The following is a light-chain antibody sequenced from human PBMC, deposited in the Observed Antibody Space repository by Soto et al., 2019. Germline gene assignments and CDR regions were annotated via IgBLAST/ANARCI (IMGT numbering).Light chain of an antibody. V-gene: IGKV3-20*01. Sequence: EIVLTQSPGTLSLSPGERATLSCSASQSVSSSYLAWYQQKPGQAPRLLIYGASSRATGIPDRFSGSGSGIDFTLTISRLEPEDFAVYYCQQYGSSPPWTFGQGTKVEIK. CDR1: QSVSSSY. CDR3: QQYGSSPPWT. J-gene: IGKJ1*01. CDR2: GAS.